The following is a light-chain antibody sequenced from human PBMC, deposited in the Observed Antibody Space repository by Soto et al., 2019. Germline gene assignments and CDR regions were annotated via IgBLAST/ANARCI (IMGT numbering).Light chain of an antibody. V-gene: IGLV8-61*01. Sequence: QTVVTQEPSFSVSPGGTVTLTCGLSSGSVSTSYYPSWYQQTPGQAPRTLIYSTNTRSSGVPDRFSGSILGIKAALTITGAQADDESDYYCVLYMGSGFVVFGGGTQLTVL. CDR1: SGSVSTSYY. J-gene: IGLJ2*01. CDR2: STN. CDR3: VLYMGSGFVV.